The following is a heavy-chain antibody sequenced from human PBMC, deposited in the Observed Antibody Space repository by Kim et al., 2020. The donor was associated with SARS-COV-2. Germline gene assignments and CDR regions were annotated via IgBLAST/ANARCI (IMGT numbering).Heavy chain of an antibody. CDR3: AKDFSWGQVVPAAIHY. Sequence: GGSLRLSCAASGFTFDDYAMHWVRQAPGKGLEWVSGISWNSGSIGYADSVKGRFTISRDNAKNSLYLQMNSLTAEDTALYYCAKDFSWGQVVPAAIHYWGQGTLVTVSS. CDR1: GFTFDDYA. J-gene: IGHJ4*02. CDR2: ISWNSGSI. D-gene: IGHD2-2*02. V-gene: IGHV3-9*01.